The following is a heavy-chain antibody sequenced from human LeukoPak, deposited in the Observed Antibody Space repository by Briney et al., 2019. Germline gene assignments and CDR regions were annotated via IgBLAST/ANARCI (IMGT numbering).Heavy chain of an antibody. CDR1: GGTFSSYA. V-gene: IGHV1-69*13. CDR3: ASVGYCSGGSWPCSNWFDP. Sequence: SVKVSCKASGGTFSSYAISWVRQAPGQGLEWMGGIIPICGTANYAQKFQGRVTITADESTSTAYMELSSLRSEDTAVYYCASVGYCSGGSWPCSNWFDPWGQGTLVTVSS. CDR2: IIPICGTA. D-gene: IGHD2-15*01. J-gene: IGHJ5*02.